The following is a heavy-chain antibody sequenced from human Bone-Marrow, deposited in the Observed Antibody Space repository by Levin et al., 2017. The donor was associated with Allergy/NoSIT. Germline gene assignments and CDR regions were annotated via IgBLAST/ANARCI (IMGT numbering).Heavy chain of an antibody. J-gene: IGHJ6*02. CDR3: TRDPGRGYGMDG. CDR1: GDSVSSNTAA. V-gene: IGHV6-1*01. CDR2: TYFRSKWNN. Sequence: SETLSLTCAISGDSVSSNTAAWNWIRQSPSRGLEWLGRTYFRSKWNNEYAESVKSRISVNPDTSKNQFSLHLNSVTPDDTAVYYCTRDPGRGYGMDGWGQGTTVTVSS.